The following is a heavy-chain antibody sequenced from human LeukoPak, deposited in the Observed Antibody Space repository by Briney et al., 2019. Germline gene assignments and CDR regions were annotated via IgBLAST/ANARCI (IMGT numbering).Heavy chain of an antibody. Sequence: KPSETLSLTCAVSGYSISSGYYWGWIRQPPGKGLEWIGSIYHSGSTYYNPSLKSRVTISVDTSKNQFSLKLSSVTAADTAVYYCAGRSIVVVVAATWAFDPWGQGTLVTVSS. CDR1: GYSISSGYY. CDR3: AGRSIVVVVAATWAFDP. CDR2: IYHSGST. J-gene: IGHJ5*02. D-gene: IGHD2-15*01. V-gene: IGHV4-38-2*01.